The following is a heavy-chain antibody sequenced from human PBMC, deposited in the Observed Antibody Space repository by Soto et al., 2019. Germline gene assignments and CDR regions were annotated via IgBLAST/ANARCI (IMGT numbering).Heavy chain of an antibody. CDR2: ISYDGSNK. J-gene: IGHJ4*02. CDR3: AIPPIVATITRFDY. D-gene: IGHD5-12*01. Sequence: GGSLRLSCAASGFTFSSYAMHWVRQAPGKGLEWVAVISYDGSNKYYADSVKGRFTISRDNSKNTLYLQMNSLRAEDTVVYYWAIPPIVATITRFDYGGQGTLVTVSS. CDR1: GFTFSSYA. V-gene: IGHV3-30-3*01.